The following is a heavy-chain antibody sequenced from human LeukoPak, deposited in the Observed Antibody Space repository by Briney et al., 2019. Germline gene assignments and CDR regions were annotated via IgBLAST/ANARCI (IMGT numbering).Heavy chain of an antibody. V-gene: IGHV1-18*01. CDR1: GYTFSSYG. Sequence: GASVKVSCKASGYTFSSYGISWVRQAPGQGLEWMGWISAYNDNSKYAQKLQDRVTMTTDTSTTTAYMELRSLRAEDTAVYYCAKRELLYHDYWGQGTLVTVSS. J-gene: IGHJ4*02. CDR2: ISAYNDNS. CDR3: AKRELLYHDY. D-gene: IGHD1-26*01.